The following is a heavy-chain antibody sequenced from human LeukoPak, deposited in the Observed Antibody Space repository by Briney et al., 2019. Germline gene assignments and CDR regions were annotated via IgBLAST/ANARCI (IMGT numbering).Heavy chain of an antibody. CDR1: GGSITNYY. J-gene: IGHJ3*02. CDR3: AAKLRPDDPFNI. CDR2: IYYNGNT. V-gene: IGHV4-59*03. D-gene: IGHD1-1*01. Sequence: SETLSLTCTVSGGSITNYYCNWIRQPPGKGLEWIGYIYYNGNTKYNSSLGVTLSIDTSKNQFSLKLSSVTAADTAVYYCAAKLRPDDPFNIWGQGTMVTVSS.